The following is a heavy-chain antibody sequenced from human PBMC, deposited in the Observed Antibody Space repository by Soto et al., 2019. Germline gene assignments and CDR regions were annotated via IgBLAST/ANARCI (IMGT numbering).Heavy chain of an antibody. V-gene: IGHV3-21*01. CDR3: ARDLLRYFDWSMGEGWFDP. CDR1: GFTFSSYS. Sequence: GGSLRLSCAASGFTFSSYSMNWVRQAPGKGLEWVSSISSSSSYIYYADSVKGRFTISRDNAKNSLYLQMNSLRAEDTAVYYCARDLLRYFDWSMGEGWFDPWGQGTLVTVS. J-gene: IGHJ5*02. CDR2: ISSSSSYI. D-gene: IGHD3-9*01.